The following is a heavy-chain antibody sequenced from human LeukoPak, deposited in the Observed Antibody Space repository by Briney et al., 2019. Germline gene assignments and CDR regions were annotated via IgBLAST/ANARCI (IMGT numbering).Heavy chain of an antibody. CDR3: ATDSLKNIVGANYYYYGMDV. J-gene: IGHJ6*02. D-gene: IGHD1-26*01. CDR1: GYTFTGYY. Sequence: ASVKVSCKASGYTFTGYYMHCVRQAPGQGLEWMGWINPNSGGTNYAQKFQGRVTMTRDTSISTAYMELSRLRSDDTAAYYCATDSLKNIVGANYYYYGMDVWGQGTTVTVSS. V-gene: IGHV1-2*02. CDR2: INPNSGGT.